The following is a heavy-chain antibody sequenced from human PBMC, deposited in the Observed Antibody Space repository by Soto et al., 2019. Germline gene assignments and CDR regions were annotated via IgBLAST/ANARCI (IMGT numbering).Heavy chain of an antibody. V-gene: IGHV2-26*01. J-gene: IGHJ4*02. CDR1: GFSLSNARMG. Sequence: SGPTLVNPTETLTLTCTVSGFSLSNARMGVSWSRQPPGKALEWLAHIFSNDEKSYSTSLKSRLTISKDTSKSQVVLTMTNMDPVDTATYYCARMGYDYIWGSYRQNYFDYWGQGTLVTVSS. CDR3: ARMGYDYIWGSYRQNYFDY. CDR2: IFSNDEK. D-gene: IGHD3-16*02.